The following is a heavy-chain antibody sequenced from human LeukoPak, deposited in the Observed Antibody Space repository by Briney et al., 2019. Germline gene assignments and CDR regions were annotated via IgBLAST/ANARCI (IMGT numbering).Heavy chain of an antibody. Sequence: ASVKVSCKASGYTFTSYGISWVRQAPGQGLEWMGWISTYNGNTNYAQKLQDRVTMTTDTSMSTAYVELRSLRSDDTAVYYCATSDGSGSSTFPFDPWGQGTLVTVSS. V-gene: IGHV1-18*01. CDR2: ISTYNGNT. CDR1: GYTFTSYG. D-gene: IGHD3-10*01. J-gene: IGHJ5*02. CDR3: ATSDGSGSSTFPFDP.